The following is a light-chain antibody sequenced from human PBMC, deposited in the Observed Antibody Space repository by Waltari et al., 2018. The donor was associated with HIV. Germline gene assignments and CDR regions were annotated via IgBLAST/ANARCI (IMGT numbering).Light chain of an antibody. CDR1: SSDIGPYEY. Sequence: QSALTQPASVSGSPGQSITISCTGTSSDIGPYEYVSWYRQPPEKAPHLLIYDVFYRPSGVSHRFSGSKSGNTASLTISGLQAEDEAVYSCSSYTTTNTIIFGGGTKLTVL. V-gene: IGLV2-14*03. CDR2: DVF. J-gene: IGLJ2*01. CDR3: SSYTTTNTII.